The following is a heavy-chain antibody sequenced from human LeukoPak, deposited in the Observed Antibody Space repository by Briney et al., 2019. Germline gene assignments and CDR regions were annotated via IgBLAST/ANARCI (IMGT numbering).Heavy chain of an antibody. CDR3: AKGLAYFDY. V-gene: IGHV3-30*18. CDR2: ISYDGSNK. J-gene: IGHJ4*02. D-gene: IGHD6-19*01. Sequence: GGSLRLSCAASGFTFSSYGMHWVRQAPGKGLEWVALISYDGSNKYYADSVKGRFTISRDNSKNTLYLQMKSLRAEDTAVYYCAKGLAYFDYWGQGTLVTVSS. CDR1: GFTFSSYG.